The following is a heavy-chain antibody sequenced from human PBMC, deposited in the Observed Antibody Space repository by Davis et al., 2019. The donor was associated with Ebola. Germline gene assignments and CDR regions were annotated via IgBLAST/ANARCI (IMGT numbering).Heavy chain of an antibody. CDR3: AKRRSSSYGDLDY. V-gene: IGHV3-30*18. Sequence: GESLKISCAASGFTFSTYAMSWVRQAPGKGLEWVAVISYDGSNKYYADSVKGRFTISRDNSKNTLYLQMSSLRAEDTAIYYCAKRRSSSYGDLDYWGQGTLVTVSS. J-gene: IGHJ4*02. CDR2: ISYDGSNK. CDR1: GFTFSTYA. D-gene: IGHD6-13*01.